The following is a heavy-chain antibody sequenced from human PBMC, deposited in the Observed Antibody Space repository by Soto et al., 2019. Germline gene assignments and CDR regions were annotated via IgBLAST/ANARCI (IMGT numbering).Heavy chain of an antibody. CDR3: ATETSYGCYAY. D-gene: IGHD5-12*01. Sequence: EVQLVESGGGLVQPGGSLRLSCAASGFTFSSYSINWDRQAPGKGLEWVSYISSSSSTIYYADSVRGRFNISRDNAKNSLYLQMNSLRAEDTSVYYCATETSYGCYAYWGRGTLVTVSS. CDR1: GFTFSSYS. V-gene: IGHV3-48*01. J-gene: IGHJ4*02. CDR2: ISSSSSTI.